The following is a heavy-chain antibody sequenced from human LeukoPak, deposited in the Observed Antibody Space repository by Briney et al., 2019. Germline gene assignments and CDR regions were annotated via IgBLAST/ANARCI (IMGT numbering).Heavy chain of an antibody. V-gene: IGHV3-23*01. D-gene: IGHD6-13*01. CDR1: GFTFSSYA. CDR2: ISGSGGST. CDR3: AHISSSWPDY. Sequence: PGGSLRLSCAASGFTFSSYAMSWVRQAPGKGLEWVSAISGSGGSTYYADSVKGRFTISRDNSKNTLYPQMNSLRAEDTAVYYCAHISSSWPDYWGQGTLATVSS. J-gene: IGHJ4*02.